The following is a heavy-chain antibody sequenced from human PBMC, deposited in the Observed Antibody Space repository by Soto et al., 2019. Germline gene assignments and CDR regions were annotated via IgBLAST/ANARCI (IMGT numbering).Heavy chain of an antibody. CDR3: AHKGDGSRGFKY. CDR2: IYWADEK. Sequence: QITLKESGPTLVKPTQTLTLTCTFSGFSLSTSGVGVGWIRQPPGKALEWLALIYWADEKRYRPSLKSRLTITQDTCRNQVVLTTTNMDPVDTATYYGAHKGDGSRGFKYWGQGTLVTVSS. CDR1: GFSLSTSGVG. J-gene: IGHJ4*02. V-gene: IGHV2-5*02. D-gene: IGHD1-26*01.